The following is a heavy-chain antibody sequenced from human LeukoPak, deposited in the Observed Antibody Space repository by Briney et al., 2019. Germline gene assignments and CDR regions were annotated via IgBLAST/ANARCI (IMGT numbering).Heavy chain of an antibody. V-gene: IGHV3-23*01. D-gene: IGHD6-13*01. CDR3: AKNDRCSSSPRYYFDD. CDR2: ISGSGGGT. J-gene: IGHJ4*02. Sequence: GGSLRLSCAASGFTFSNYAMSWVRQAPGKGLEWISTISGSGGGTYYADSVKGRFTISRVNSKNTVSLQTDSLRVDDTAVYYCAKNDRCSSSPRYYFDDWGQGTLVTVSS. CDR1: GFTFSNYA.